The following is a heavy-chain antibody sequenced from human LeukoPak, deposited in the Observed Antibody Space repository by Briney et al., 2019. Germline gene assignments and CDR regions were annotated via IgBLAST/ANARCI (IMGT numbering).Heavy chain of an antibody. CDR2: ISWNSGSI. J-gene: IGHJ4*02. V-gene: IGHV3-9*01. D-gene: IGHD2-21*02. Sequence: GGSLRLSCAASGFTFDDYAMHWVRQAPGRGLEWVSGISWNSGSIDYADSVKGRFTISRDNAKNSLYLLMNSLRAEDTALYYCAKDRGSLVTAIGYWGQGTLVTVSS. CDR3: AKDRGSLVTAIGY. CDR1: GFTFDDYA.